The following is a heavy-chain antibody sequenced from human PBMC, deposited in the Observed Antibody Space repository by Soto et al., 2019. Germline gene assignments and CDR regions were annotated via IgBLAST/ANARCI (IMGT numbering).Heavy chain of an antibody. CDR3: ARDKVDIGVSGTHYYYGMDV. CDR1: GGSISNYY. Sequence: QVQLQESGPGLVKPSETLSLTCTVSGGSISNYYWSWIRQPPGKGLEWIGYIYYSGSTTYNPSLKSRVTISVDTSKNQFSLKLSSVTAADTAVYYCARDKVDIGVSGTHYYYGMDVWGQGTTVTVSS. J-gene: IGHJ6*02. CDR2: IYYSGST. V-gene: IGHV4-59*01. D-gene: IGHD6-19*01.